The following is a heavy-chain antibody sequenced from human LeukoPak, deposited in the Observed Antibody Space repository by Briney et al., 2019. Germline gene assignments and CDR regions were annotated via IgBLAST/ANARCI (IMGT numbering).Heavy chain of an antibody. CDR2: INPNSGGT. CDR3: ARGARLVGATWWFDP. CDR1: GYTFTGYY. V-gene: IGHV1-2*02. J-gene: IGHJ5*02. D-gene: IGHD1-26*01. Sequence: GASVKVSCKASGYTFTGYYMHWVRQAPGQGLEWMGWINPNSGGTNYAQKFQGRVTMTRDTSVTTAYMELSRLRSDDTAVYYCARGARLVGATWWFDPWGQGTLVTVSS.